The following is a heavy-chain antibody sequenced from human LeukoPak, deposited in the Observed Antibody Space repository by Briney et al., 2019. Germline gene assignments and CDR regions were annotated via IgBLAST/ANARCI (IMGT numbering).Heavy chain of an antibody. J-gene: IGHJ4*02. V-gene: IGHV4-39*07. D-gene: IGHD5-18*01. Sequence: SETLSLTCTVSGGSISSSSYYWGWIRQPPGKGLEWIGSIYYSGSTYYNPSLKSRVTISVDTSKNQFSLKLSSVTAADTAVYYCARDSGYSYGYDYWGQGTLVTVSS. CDR2: IYYSGST. CDR3: ARDSGYSYGYDY. CDR1: GGSISSSSYY.